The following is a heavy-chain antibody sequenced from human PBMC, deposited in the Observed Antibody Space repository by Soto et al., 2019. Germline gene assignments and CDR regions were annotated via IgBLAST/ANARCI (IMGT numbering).Heavy chain of an antibody. Sequence: SLRLSCAASGFTFSNAWMSWFRQAPGKGLEWVGFIRSKAYGGTTEYAASVKGRFTISRDDSKSIAYLQMNSLKTEDTAVYYCTRVIAVAGTSLYYYYYGMDVWGQGTTVTVSS. D-gene: IGHD6-19*01. J-gene: IGHJ6*02. CDR1: GFTFSNAW. V-gene: IGHV3-49*03. CDR3: TRVIAVAGTSLYYYYYGMDV. CDR2: IRSKAYGGTT.